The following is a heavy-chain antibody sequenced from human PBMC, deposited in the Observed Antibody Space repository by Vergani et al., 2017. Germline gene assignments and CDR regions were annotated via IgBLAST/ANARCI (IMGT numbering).Heavy chain of an antibody. J-gene: IGHJ5*02. D-gene: IGHD3-16*02. CDR2: IYYSGST. CDR1: GGSISSYY. Sequence: QVQLQESGPGLVKPSETLSLTCTVSGGSISSYYWSWIRQPPGKGLEWIGYIYYSGSTNYNPSLKSRVTISVDTSKHQFSLKLGSVTAADTAVYYCAGYDYVWGSYRYTDWFDPWGQGTLVTVSS. V-gene: IGHV4-59*01. CDR3: AGYDYVWGSYRYTDWFDP.